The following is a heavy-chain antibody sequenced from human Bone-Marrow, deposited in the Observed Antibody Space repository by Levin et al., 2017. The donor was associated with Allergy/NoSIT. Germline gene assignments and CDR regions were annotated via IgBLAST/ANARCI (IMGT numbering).Heavy chain of an antibody. CDR3: ARRPPSDDFGDYGVARFLNYFDS. Sequence: PSETLSLKCGVYGGSFSDSYWSWIRQPPGKGPQWLGEINHSGSTKYNPSLNPSLKSRVTISVDTSMNQFSLNLRSVTAADTAVYNCARRPPSDDFGDYGVARFLNYFDSWGQGTLVTVSS. V-gene: IGHV4-34*01. D-gene: IGHD4-17*01. CDR1: GGSFSDSY. J-gene: IGHJ4*02. CDR2: INHSGST.